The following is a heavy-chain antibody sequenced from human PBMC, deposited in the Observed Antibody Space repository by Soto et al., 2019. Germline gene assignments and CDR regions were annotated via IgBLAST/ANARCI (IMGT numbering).Heavy chain of an antibody. CDR3: ARDWNYLDY. Sequence: PSETLSLTCAVSGGSISSSNWWSWVRQPPGKGLEWIGEIYHSGSTNYKPSLKSRVTISGDKPKNQFSLKLSSVTAADTAVYYCARDWNYLDYWGQGTLVTVSS. J-gene: IGHJ4*02. CDR1: GGSISSSNW. D-gene: IGHD1-1*01. CDR2: IYHSGST. V-gene: IGHV4-4*02.